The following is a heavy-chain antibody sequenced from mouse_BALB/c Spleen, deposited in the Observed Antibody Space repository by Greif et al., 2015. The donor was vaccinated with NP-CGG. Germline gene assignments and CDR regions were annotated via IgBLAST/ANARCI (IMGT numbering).Heavy chain of an antibody. D-gene: IGHD3-3*01. CDR3: ARGAGPFDY. CDR1: GFSLTSYG. V-gene: IGHV2-9*02. J-gene: IGHJ2*01. CDR2: IWAGGST. Sequence: VQLQESGPGLVAPSQSLSITCTVSGFSLTSYGVHWVRQPPGKGLEWLGVIWAGGSTNYNSALMSRLSISKDNSKSQVFLKMNSRQTDDTAMYYCARGAGPFDYWGRGTTLTVSS.